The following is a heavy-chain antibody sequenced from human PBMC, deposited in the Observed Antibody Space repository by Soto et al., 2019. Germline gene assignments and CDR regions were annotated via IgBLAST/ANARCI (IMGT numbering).Heavy chain of an antibody. Sequence: EVQLLESGGGLVQPGGSLRLSCAASGFSFSSYAMTWVRQAPGKGLEWVSAISNSGGRTYYADSVKGRFTISRDDSRNTLYLQMNSLRADDTGVYYCAKDHHWGYCTTTSCYAALNYWGQGTLVTVSS. D-gene: IGHD2-2*01. CDR3: AKDHHWGYCTTTSCYAALNY. V-gene: IGHV3-23*01. J-gene: IGHJ4*02. CDR1: GFSFSSYA. CDR2: ISNSGGRT.